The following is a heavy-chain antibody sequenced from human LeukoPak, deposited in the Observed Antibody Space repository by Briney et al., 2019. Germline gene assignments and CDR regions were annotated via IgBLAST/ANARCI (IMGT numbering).Heavy chain of an antibody. D-gene: IGHD3-22*01. CDR1: GFTFGDYA. CDR3: ARLFGYYYDSSGHDAFDI. Sequence: VQPGRSLRLSCTASGFTFGDYAMSWFRQAPGKGLEWVSVIYSGGSTYYADSVKGRFTISRDNSKNTLYLQMNSLRAEDTAVYYCARLFGYYYDSSGHDAFDIWGQGTMVTVSS. J-gene: IGHJ3*02. V-gene: IGHV3-66*04. CDR2: IYSGGST.